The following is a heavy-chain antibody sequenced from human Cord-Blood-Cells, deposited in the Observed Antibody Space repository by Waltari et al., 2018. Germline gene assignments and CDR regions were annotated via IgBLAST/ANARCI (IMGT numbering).Heavy chain of an antibody. Sequence: QVQLQQWGAGLWKPSETLSLTCAVYGWSFSGSYWSWIRQPPGKGLEWIGEINHSGSTNYNPSLKSRVTISVDTSKNQFSLKLSSVTAADTAVYYCARDIAVAGTGDWGQGTLVTVSS. CDR1: GWSFSGSY. D-gene: IGHD6-19*01. CDR2: INHSGST. V-gene: IGHV4-34*01. CDR3: ARDIAVAGTGD. J-gene: IGHJ4*02.